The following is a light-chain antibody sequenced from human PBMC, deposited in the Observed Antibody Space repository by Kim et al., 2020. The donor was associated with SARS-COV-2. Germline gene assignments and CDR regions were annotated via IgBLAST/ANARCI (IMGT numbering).Light chain of an antibody. CDR1: QSVSSN. CDR3: HQYNNWPRT. J-gene: IGKJ1*01. V-gene: IGKV3-15*01. CDR2: GAS. Sequence: EIVMTQSPATLSVSPGERATRSCRASQSVSSNLAWYQQKPGQAPRLLIYGASTRATGIPARFSGSGSGTEFTLTISSLQSEDFAVYYCHQYNNWPRTFGQGTKVDIK.